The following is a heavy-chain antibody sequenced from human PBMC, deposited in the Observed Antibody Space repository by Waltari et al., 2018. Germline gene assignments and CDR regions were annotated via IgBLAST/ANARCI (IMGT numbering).Heavy chain of an antibody. CDR3: ARSGEMKGTVDY. CDR2: IIPFLGIS. CDR1: GGTFSTYT. Sequence: HVQLEQSGAEVKKPGSSVKVSCKASGGTFSTYTVTWVRQAPGKGLEWMGSIIPFLGISKYAQSLQARLTITVDQSTNTGYMELNNLRPEDTGVYYCARSGEMKGTVDYWGQGTLVTVSS. J-gene: IGHJ4*02. V-gene: IGHV1-69*02. D-gene: IGHD1-1*01.